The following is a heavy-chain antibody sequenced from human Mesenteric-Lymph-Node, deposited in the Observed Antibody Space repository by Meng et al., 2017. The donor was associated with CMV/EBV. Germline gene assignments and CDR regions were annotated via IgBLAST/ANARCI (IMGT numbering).Heavy chain of an antibody. CDR1: GFTFSSYA. D-gene: IGHD3-10*01. Sequence: GGSLRLSCAASGFTFSSYAMHWVRQAPGKGLEWVAVISYDGSNKYYADSVKGRFTISRDNSKNTLYLQTNSLRAEDTAVYYCARVRGGVIINSAMDVWGQGTTVTVSS. J-gene: IGHJ6*02. CDR3: ARVRGGVIINSAMDV. CDR2: ISYDGSNK. V-gene: IGHV3-30-3*01.